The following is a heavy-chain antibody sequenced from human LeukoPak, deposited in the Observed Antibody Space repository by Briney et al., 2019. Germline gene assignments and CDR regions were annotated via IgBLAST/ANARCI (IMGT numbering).Heavy chain of an antibody. V-gene: IGHV1-69*01. Sequence: GASVKLSCTASGGTFSSYAMSWVRQAPGQGLEWMGGIIPIVGTTNYAQKFQGRVTITADEPTSTAYMQLSSLRTEDTAVYYCARDRSSGSYTYWGQGNLVTVSS. D-gene: IGHD6-19*01. CDR2: IIPIVGTT. CDR1: GGTFSSYA. J-gene: IGHJ4*02. CDR3: ARDRSSGSYTY.